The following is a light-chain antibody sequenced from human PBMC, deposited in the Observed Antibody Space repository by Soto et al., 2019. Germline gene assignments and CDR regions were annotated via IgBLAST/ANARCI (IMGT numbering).Light chain of an antibody. CDR1: SGYSNYK. Sequence: QAVLTQPPSASASLGASVTLTCTLSSGYSNYKVDWYQQRPGKGPRFVMRVGTGGIVGSKGDGIPDRFSVLGSGLNRYLTIKNIQEEDESDYHGGADHGSGSNFVVVFGGGTQLTVL. CDR3: GADHGSGSNFVVV. CDR2: VGTGGIVG. V-gene: IGLV9-49*01. J-gene: IGLJ2*01.